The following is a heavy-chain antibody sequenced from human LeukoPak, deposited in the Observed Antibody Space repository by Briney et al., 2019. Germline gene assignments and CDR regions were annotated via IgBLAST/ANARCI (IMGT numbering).Heavy chain of an antibody. CDR2: IYDSGNT. CDR3: ARGTMTL. J-gene: IGHJ2*01. D-gene: IGHD3-22*01. CDR1: GGSVSSGSYY. V-gene: IGHV4-61*01. Sequence: SETLSLTCTVSGGSVSSGSYYWSWIRQPPGEGLEWIGYIYDSGNTNYNPSLKSRVTISVDKSKNQFSLKLNSVTAADTAVYYCARGTMTLWGRGTLVTVSS.